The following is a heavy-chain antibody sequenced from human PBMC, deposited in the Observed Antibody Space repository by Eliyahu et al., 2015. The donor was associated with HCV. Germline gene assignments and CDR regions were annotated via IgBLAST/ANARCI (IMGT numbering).Heavy chain of an antibody. V-gene: IGHV3-9*01. D-gene: IGHD3-16*01. Sequence: VQLAESGGVLTQPGRSLRLSCAXSGFIVEQYGMHWVRQVPGGGLEWVGGISYNGAAKDYVDAVKGRFAISRDNAKKSLYLQMNSLRLEDTALYYCAKEVRPRSHGGAYFDSWGQGTLVTVSS. CDR2: ISYNGAAK. CDR3: AKEVRPRSHGGAYFDS. J-gene: IGHJ4*02. CDR1: GFIVEQYG.